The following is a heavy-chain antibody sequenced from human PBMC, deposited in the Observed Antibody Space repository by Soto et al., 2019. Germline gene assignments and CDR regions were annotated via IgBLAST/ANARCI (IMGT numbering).Heavy chain of an antibody. CDR3: ARETIRPPGRFDP. V-gene: IGHV1-69*06. J-gene: IGHJ5*02. D-gene: IGHD3-16*01. CDR1: GVTFSSYA. CDR2: IIPIFGTA. Sequence: SVKVSCKASGVTFSSYAISWVRQAPGQGLEWMGGIIPIFGTANYAQKFQGRVTITADKYTSTAYMELSSLRSEDTAVYYYARETIRPPGRFDPWGQGTLVTVYS.